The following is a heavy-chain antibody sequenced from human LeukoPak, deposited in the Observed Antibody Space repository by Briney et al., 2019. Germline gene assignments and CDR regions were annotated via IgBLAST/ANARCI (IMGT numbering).Heavy chain of an antibody. V-gene: IGHV1-2*04. CDR2: LNPNSGGT. D-gene: IGHD2-2*02. CDR3: AVCSSTSCYKGVYFDY. J-gene: IGHJ4*02. Sequence: ASVKVSCKASGYTFTGYYMHWVRQAPGQGLEWMGWLNPNSGGTNYAQKFQGWATMTRDTSISTAYMELSRLRSDDTAVYYCAVCSSTSCYKGVYFDYWGQGTLVTVSS. CDR1: GYTFTGYY.